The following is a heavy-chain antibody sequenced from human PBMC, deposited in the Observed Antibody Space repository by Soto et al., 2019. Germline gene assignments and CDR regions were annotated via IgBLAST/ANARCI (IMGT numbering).Heavy chain of an antibody. CDR1: GGTFSSFV. V-gene: IGHV1-69*04. D-gene: IGHD3-22*01. CDR3: AREGDMKFHSDSSDEPGY. Sequence: QVQLVQSGAEVKKPGSSVKVSCKASGGTFSSFVISWVRQAPGQGLEWMGRIIPSIGIRNYAQKFQGRVTITADTSTSTAYMELSSLSSDDTAVYYCAREGDMKFHSDSSDEPGYWGQGTLGTVSS. J-gene: IGHJ4*02. CDR2: IIPSIGIR.